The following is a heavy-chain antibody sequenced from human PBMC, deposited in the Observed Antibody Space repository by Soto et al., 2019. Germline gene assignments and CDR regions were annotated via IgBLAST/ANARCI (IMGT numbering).Heavy chain of an antibody. CDR2: INHSGST. J-gene: IGHJ4*02. V-gene: IGHV4-34*01. Sequence: SETLSLTCAVYGGSFSGYYWSWIRQPPGKGLEWIGEINHSGSTNYNPSLKSRVTISVDTSKNQFSLKLSSVTAADTAVYYCARGRRQFWELLPSVDYWGQGTLVTGS. CDR1: GGSFSGYY. CDR3: ARGRRQFWELLPSVDY. D-gene: IGHD1-26*01.